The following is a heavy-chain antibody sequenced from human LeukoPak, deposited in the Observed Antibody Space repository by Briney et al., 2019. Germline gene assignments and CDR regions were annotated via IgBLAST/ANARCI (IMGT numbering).Heavy chain of an antibody. CDR2: IYYSGST. D-gene: IGHD3-9*01. V-gene: IGHV4-61*05. CDR1: GGSISSSSYY. Sequence: NPSETLSLTCTVSGGSISSSSYYWSWIRQPPGKGLEWIGYIYYSGSTNYNPSLKSRVTISVDTSKNQFSLKLSSVTAADTAVYYCARVLRYFDWLSQPKPDAFDIWGQGTMVTVSS. CDR3: ARVLRYFDWLSQPKPDAFDI. J-gene: IGHJ3*02.